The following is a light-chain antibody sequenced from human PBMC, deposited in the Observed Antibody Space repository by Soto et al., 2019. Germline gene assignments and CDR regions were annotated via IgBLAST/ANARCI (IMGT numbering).Light chain of an antibody. Sequence: EIVLTQSPGTLSLSPGERATLSCRASQTVNSIYLAWYQQKPGQAPRLLIYGTSNRATGIPDRFSGSGSGTDFTLTISRLEPEDFAVYYCQQYDTSPRTFDQGTKVEIK. J-gene: IGKJ1*01. CDR3: QQYDTSPRT. CDR2: GTS. CDR1: QTVNSIY. V-gene: IGKV3-20*01.